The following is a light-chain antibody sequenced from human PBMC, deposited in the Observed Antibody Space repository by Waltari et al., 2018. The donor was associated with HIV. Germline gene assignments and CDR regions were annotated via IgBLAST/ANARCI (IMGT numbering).Light chain of an antibody. V-gene: IGLV3-1*01. CDR1: KLGDEY. J-gene: IGLJ2*01. CDR2: QDS. Sequence: SYELTQPPSVSVSPGQTASITCSGDKLGDEYACGYQQKPGQSPVLVIYQDSKRPTGIPERFPGSNSWNPATLTGGGIHAMDKADYYRQAWDSSTHVGLGGGTKRTVL. CDR3: QAWDSSTHVG.